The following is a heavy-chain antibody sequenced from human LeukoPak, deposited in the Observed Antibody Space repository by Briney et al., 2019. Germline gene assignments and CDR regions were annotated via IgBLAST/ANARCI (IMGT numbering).Heavy chain of an antibody. J-gene: IGHJ6*04. CDR1: GFTFSSYE. Sequence: GGSLRLSCAASGFTFSSYEMNWVRQAPGKGLEGFSYISSSGSTIYYADSVKGRFTISRDNAKNSLYLQMNSLRAEDTAVYYCARDGSSWYGMDVWGKGTTVTVSS. CDR2: ISSSGSTI. D-gene: IGHD6-13*01. CDR3: ARDGSSWYGMDV. V-gene: IGHV3-48*03.